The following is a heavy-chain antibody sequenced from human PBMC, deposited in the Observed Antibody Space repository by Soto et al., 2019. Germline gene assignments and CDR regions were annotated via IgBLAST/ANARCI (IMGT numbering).Heavy chain of an antibody. CDR2: ISSSSSYI. J-gene: IGHJ5*02. V-gene: IGHV3-21*01. CDR3: AREALDMVRGSRGWFDP. D-gene: IGHD3-10*01. Sequence: PGGSLRLSCAASGFTFSSYSMNWVRQAPGKGLEWVSSISSSSSYIYYADSVKGRFTISRDNAKNSLYLQMNSLRAEDTAVYYCAREALDMVRGSRGWFDPWGQGTLVTVSS. CDR1: GFTFSSYS.